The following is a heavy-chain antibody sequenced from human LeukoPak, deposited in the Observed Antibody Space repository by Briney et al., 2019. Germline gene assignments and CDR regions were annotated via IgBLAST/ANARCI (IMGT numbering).Heavy chain of an antibody. V-gene: IGHV3-33*01. Sequence: GGFLRLSCAASGFTFSSYGMHWVRQAPGKGLEWVAVIWYDGSNKYYADSVKGRFTISRDNSKNTLYLQMNSLRAEDTAVYYCASESHRSGYYYYMDVWGKGTTVTVSS. CDR2: IWYDGSNK. D-gene: IGHD3-3*01. CDR3: ASESHRSGYYYYMDV. J-gene: IGHJ6*03. CDR1: GFTFSSYG.